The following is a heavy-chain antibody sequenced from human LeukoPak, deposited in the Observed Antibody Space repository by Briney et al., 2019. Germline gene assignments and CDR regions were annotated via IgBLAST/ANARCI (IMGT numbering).Heavy chain of an antibody. CDR3: AKGRDHDTFPDAFDI. V-gene: IGHV3-23*01. D-gene: IGHD2/OR15-2a*01. Sequence: PGGSLRLSYAVTGFTFSSYGMSWGRQAPGKGLEWVSSISSSGGNTYYADSVKGRFIISRDSSKNTLCLQMSSLRVEDTAVFHCAKGRDHDTFPDAFDIWGQGTMVTVSS. CDR1: GFTFSSYG. CDR2: ISSSGGNT. J-gene: IGHJ3*02.